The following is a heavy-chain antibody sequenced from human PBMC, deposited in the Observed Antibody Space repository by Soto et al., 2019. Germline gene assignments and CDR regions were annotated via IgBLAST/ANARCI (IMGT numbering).Heavy chain of an antibody. CDR3: ARENDSSGYYYVRWYFDL. D-gene: IGHD3-22*01. J-gene: IGHJ2*01. Sequence: QVQLQESGPGLVKPSQTLSLTCTVSGGSISSGGYYWSWIRQHPGKGLEWIGYIYYSGSTYYNPSLKSRVTISVDTSKNQFSLKLSSVTAADTAVYYCARENDSSGYYYVRWYFDLWGRGTLVTVSS. CDR1: GGSISSGGYY. CDR2: IYYSGST. V-gene: IGHV4-31*03.